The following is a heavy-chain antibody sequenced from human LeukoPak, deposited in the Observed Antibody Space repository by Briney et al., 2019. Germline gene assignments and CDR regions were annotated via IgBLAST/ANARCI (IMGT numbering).Heavy chain of an antibody. CDR3: ATMTTVIMGGYYYGMDV. CDR1: GFTVSSNY. V-gene: IGHV3-53*01. D-gene: IGHD4-17*01. Sequence: PGGSLRLSCAASGFTVSSNYMSWVRQAPGKGLEWVSIIYSSGNTYYADSVKGRFTISRDNSKNTLYLQMNSLRAKDTAVYYCATMTTVIMGGYYYGMDVWGQGTTVTVSS. CDR2: IYSSGNT. J-gene: IGHJ6*02.